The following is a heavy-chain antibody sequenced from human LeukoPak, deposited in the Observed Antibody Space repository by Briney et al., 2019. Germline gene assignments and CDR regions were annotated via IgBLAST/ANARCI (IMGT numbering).Heavy chain of an antibody. J-gene: IGHJ4*02. CDR2: ISDSGGRT. D-gene: IGHD3-22*01. CDR3: AKRGVVIRVILVGFHKEAYYFDS. CDR1: GITLSNYG. Sequence: GGSLRLSCAVSGITLSNYGMSWVRQAPGKELEWVAGISDSGGRTKYADSVKGRFTISRDNSKNTLYLQMNSLRAEDTAVYFCAKRGVVIRVILVGFHKEAYYFDSWGQGALVTVSS. V-gene: IGHV3-23*01.